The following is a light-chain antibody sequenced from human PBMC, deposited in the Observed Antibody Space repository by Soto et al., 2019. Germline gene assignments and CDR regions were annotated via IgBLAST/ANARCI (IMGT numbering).Light chain of an antibody. CDR1: HNIYRW. J-gene: IGKJ2*01. CDR3: QQYHSYSPHT. CDR2: DAS. V-gene: IGKV1-5*01. Sequence: DLQMTQSPSTLSASVGDRVTITCRASHNIYRWLAWYQQKPGKAPKLLIYDASTLQGGVPSRFGGSVSGTEFTLTSTSLQPDDFATYYCQQYHSYSPHTFGQGTNLESK.